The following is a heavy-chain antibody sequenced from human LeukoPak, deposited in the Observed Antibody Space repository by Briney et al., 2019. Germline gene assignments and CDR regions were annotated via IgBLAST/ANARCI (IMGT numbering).Heavy chain of an antibody. CDR1: GDSISSSSYY. CDR3: ARRLGGTSTGFDY. D-gene: IGHD2-2*01. CDR2: IYYSGST. Sequence: PSETLSLTCTVSGDSISSSSYYWVWLRQPPGKGLEWIATIYYSGSTYYNPSLKSRVTISVDTSKNQFSLKLSSVTAADTAMYYCARRLGGTSTGFDYWGQGTLVTVSS. V-gene: IGHV4-39*01. J-gene: IGHJ4*02.